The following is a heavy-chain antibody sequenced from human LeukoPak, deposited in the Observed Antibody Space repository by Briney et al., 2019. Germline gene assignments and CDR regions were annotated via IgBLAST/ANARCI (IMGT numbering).Heavy chain of an antibody. CDR3: ARNYYDTSGYYYPALFDY. Sequence: SETLSLTCAVYGGSFSGYYWSWIRQPPGKGLEWIGEINHSGSTNYNPSLKSRVTISVDTSKNQFSLKLSSVTAADTAVYYCARNYYDTSGYYYPALFDYWGQGTLVTVSS. D-gene: IGHD3-22*01. J-gene: IGHJ4*02. CDR1: GGSFSGYY. V-gene: IGHV4-34*01. CDR2: INHSGST.